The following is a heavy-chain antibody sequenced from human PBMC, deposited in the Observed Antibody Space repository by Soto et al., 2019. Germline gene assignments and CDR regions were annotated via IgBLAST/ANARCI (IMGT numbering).Heavy chain of an antibody. J-gene: IGHJ4*02. CDR3: ARDQYRHGSGTYYVTGWDH. V-gene: IGHV1-69*01. Sequence: QVQLVQSGAEVRKTGSSVKVSCRAYRVTFTTHEFSWVRQAPGQGPEWMGGITPIFGTTKYAPKFQSRVTITADESTSTVYMELRSLRSDDTAVYYCARDQYRHGSGTYYVTGWDHWGQGTLVTVSS. CDR1: RVTFTTHE. D-gene: IGHD3-10*01. CDR2: ITPIFGTT.